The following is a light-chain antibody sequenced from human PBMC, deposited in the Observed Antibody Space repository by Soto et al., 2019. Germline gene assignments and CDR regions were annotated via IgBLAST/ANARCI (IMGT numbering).Light chain of an antibody. V-gene: IGKV3-15*01. Sequence: EIVMTQSPATLSVSPGERASLSCRASQSVGSNLAWYQQTAGQAPRLLIYGASTRATGMPARFSGSGSGTEFTLAISSLQSEDFAVYSCQQYTIWSYTFGQGTKLESK. CDR2: GAS. CDR1: QSVGSN. CDR3: QQYTIWSYT. J-gene: IGKJ2*01.